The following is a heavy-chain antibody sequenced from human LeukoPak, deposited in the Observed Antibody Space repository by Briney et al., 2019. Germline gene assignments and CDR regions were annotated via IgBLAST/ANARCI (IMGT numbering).Heavy chain of an antibody. Sequence: ASVKVSCKASGYTFTGYDLHWVRQAPGQGLEWIGWINPNSGGTKFALKFQGRVTLTRDTSINTAYMELSSLRSDETAVYYCARVWAYHDSSGYLEYFHEWGQGTLVTVSS. V-gene: IGHV1-2*02. CDR2: INPNSGGT. J-gene: IGHJ1*01. D-gene: IGHD3-22*01. CDR3: ARVWAYHDSSGYLEYFHE. CDR1: GYTFTGYD.